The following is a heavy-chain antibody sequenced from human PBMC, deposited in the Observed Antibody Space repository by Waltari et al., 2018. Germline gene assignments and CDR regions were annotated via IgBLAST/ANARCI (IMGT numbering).Heavy chain of an antibody. CDR3: ARGRYYDFWSGYSSRANWFDP. Sequence: QVQLQQWGAGLLKPSETLSLTCAVYGGSFSGYSWSWIRQPPGKGLEWIGEINHSGSTNYNPSLKSRVTISVDTSKNQFSLKLSSVTAADTAVYYCARGRYYDFWSGYSSRANWFDPWGQGTLVTVSS. J-gene: IGHJ5*02. CDR1: GGSFSGYS. D-gene: IGHD3-3*01. CDR2: INHSGST. V-gene: IGHV4-34*01.